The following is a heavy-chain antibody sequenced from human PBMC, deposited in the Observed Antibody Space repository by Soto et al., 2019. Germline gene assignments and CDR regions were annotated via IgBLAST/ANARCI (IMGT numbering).Heavy chain of an antibody. J-gene: IGHJ3*01. CDR2: IFNSENT. V-gene: IGHV4-30-4*01. D-gene: IGHD6-13*01. CDR1: GGSISSGDYY. CDR3: AGEPKGGPAAGAFEL. Sequence: QVQLQESGPGLVKPSQTLSLTCTVSGGSISSGDYYWTWIRQPPGKGLEWIGFIFNSENTYYNPSLQRRISLSIDTSKNQFPLHRNPVTAADTAVDSCAGEPKGGPAAGAFELRGQGTMVTVS.